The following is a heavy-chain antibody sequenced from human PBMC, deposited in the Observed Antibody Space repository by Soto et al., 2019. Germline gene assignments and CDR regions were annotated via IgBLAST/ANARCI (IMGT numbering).Heavy chain of an antibody. J-gene: IGHJ6*02. V-gene: IGHV4-59*01. CDR2: IYYSGST. CDR3: ARDYPTYYDFWSGYSGGMDV. D-gene: IGHD3-3*01. CDR1: GGSISSYY. Sequence: LSLTCTASGGSISSYYWSWIRQPPGKGLEWIGYIYYSGSTNYNPSLKSRVTISVDTSKNQFSLKLSSVTAADTAVYYCARDYPTYYDFWSGYSGGMDVWGQGTTVTVSS.